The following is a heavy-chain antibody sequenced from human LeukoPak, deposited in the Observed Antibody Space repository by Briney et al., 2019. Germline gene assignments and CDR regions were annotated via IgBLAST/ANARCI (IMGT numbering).Heavy chain of an antibody. D-gene: IGHD3-9*01. CDR3: ARDRPYYDILTGPDY. Sequence: ASVKVSCKASGYTFTSYGISWVRQAPGQGFEWMGWISAYNGNTNYAQKLQGRVTMTTDTSTSTAYMELRSLRSDDTAVYYCARDRPYYDILTGPDYWGQGTLVTVSS. CDR2: ISAYNGNT. V-gene: IGHV1-18*01. J-gene: IGHJ4*02. CDR1: GYTFTSYG.